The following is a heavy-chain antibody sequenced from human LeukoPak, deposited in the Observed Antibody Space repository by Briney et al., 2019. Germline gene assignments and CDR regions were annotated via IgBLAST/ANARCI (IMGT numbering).Heavy chain of an antibody. Sequence: SETLSLTCTVSGYSIRSGYYWGWIRQPPGKGLEWIGSIYQSGSTYYNPSLKSRVTISVDTSKNQFSLKLSSVTAADTAVYYCARVRAAANYFDYWGQGTLVTVSS. CDR2: IYQSGST. CDR3: ARVRAAANYFDY. J-gene: IGHJ4*02. CDR1: GYSIRSGYY. V-gene: IGHV4-38-2*02. D-gene: IGHD6-13*01.